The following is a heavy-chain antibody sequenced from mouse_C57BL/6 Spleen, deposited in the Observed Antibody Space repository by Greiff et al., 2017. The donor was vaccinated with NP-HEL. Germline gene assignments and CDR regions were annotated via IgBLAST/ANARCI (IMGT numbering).Heavy chain of an antibody. CDR1: GYTFTSYW. CDR3: ARGDSSGYGWFAY. J-gene: IGHJ3*01. D-gene: IGHD3-2*02. V-gene: IGHV1-59*01. Sequence: QVHVKQPGAELVRPGTSVKLSCKASGYTFTSYWMHWVKQRPGQGLEWIGVIDPSDSYTNYNQKFKGKATLTVDTSSSTAYMQLSSLTSEDSAVYYCARGDSSGYGWFAYWGQGTLGTVSA. CDR2: IDPSDSYT.